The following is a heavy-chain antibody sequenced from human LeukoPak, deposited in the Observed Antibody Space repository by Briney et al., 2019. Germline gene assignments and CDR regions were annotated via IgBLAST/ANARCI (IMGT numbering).Heavy chain of an antibody. CDR3: ARGGKIALAGTRSPQYFQH. V-gene: IGHV3-7*04. Sequence: GGSLRLSCAASGFTFSSYGMSWVRQAPGKGLEWVANIKQDGSEKYYVDSVKGRFTISRDNSKNTLYLQMNSLRPEDTAVYYCARGGKIALAGTRSPQYFQHWGQGTLVTVSS. CDR1: GFTFSSYG. J-gene: IGHJ1*01. CDR2: IKQDGSEK. D-gene: IGHD6-19*01.